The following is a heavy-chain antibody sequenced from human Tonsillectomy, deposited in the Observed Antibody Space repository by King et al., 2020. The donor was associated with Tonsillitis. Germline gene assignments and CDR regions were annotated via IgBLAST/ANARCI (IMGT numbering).Heavy chain of an antibody. V-gene: IGHV1-69*04. CDR2: IIPILGIA. D-gene: IGHD2-21*02. J-gene: IGHJ3*02. CDR3: ARGVNEVVTAFNELLGAFDI. CDR1: GGTFSSYA. Sequence: QLVQSGAEVKKPGSSVKVSCKASGGTFSSYAISWVRQAPGQGLEWMGRIIPILGIANYAQKFQGRVTITADKSTSTAYMELSSLRSEDTAVYYCARGVNEVVTAFNELLGAFDIWGQGTMVTVSS.